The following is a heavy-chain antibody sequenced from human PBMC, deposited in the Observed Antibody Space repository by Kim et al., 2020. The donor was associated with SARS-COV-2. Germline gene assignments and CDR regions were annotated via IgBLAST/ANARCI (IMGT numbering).Heavy chain of an antibody. CDR3: ARGESSSGTPYFFDY. CDR1: GGSISSSSYY. CDR2: IYYSGST. J-gene: IGHJ4*01. Sequence: SETLSLTCTVSGGSISSSSYYWGWIRQPPGKGLEWIGSIYYSGSTYYNPSLKSRVTISVDTSKNQFSLKLSSVTAADTAVYYCARGESSSGTPYFFDYWG. V-gene: IGHV4-39*07. D-gene: IGHD6-13*01.